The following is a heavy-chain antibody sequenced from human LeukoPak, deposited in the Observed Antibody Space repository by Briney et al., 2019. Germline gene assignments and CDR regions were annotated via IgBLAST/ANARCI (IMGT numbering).Heavy chain of an antibody. J-gene: IGHJ4*02. Sequence: GGSLRLSCAASGFTFSNYAMNWVRQAPGKGLEWVSGISGSGGGTDYADSLRGRFTISRDNSKNALYLQMNSLRAEDTALYYCAKGEYGRGWPDWGQGTLVTASS. CDR3: AKGEYGRGWPD. CDR1: GFTFSNYA. D-gene: IGHD6-19*01. V-gene: IGHV3-23*01. CDR2: ISGSGGGT.